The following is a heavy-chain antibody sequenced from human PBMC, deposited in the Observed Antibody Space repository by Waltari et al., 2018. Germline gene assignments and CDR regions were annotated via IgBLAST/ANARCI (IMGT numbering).Heavy chain of an antibody. J-gene: IGHJ4*02. D-gene: IGHD4-17*01. CDR1: GFTFSSYG. V-gene: IGHV3-33*01. CDR3: ARAGPVTPYFDY. CDR2: IWYDGSNK. Sequence: QVQLVESGGGVVQPGRSLRLSCAASGFTFSSYGMHWVRQAPGKGLEWVAVIWYDGSNKYYADSVKGRFTISRDNSKNTLYLQMNSLRAEDTAVYYCARAGPVTPYFDYWGQGTLVTVSS.